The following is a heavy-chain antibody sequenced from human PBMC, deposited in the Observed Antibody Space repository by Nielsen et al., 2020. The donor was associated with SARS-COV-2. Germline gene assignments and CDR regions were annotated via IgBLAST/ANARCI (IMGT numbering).Heavy chain of an antibody. CDR3: ATLSERGRGATTVTTSMDY. Sequence: SETLSLTCAVYGGSFSGYYWSWIRQPPGKGLEWIGEINHSGSTNYNPSLKSRVTISVDTSKNQFSLKLSSATAADTAVYYCATLSERGRGATTVTTSMDYWGQGTLVTVSS. V-gene: IGHV4-34*01. CDR1: GGSFSGYY. J-gene: IGHJ4*02. D-gene: IGHD4-17*01. CDR2: INHSGST.